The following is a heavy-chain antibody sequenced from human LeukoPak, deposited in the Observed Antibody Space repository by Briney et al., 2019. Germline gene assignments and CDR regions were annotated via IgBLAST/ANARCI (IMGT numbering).Heavy chain of an antibody. V-gene: IGHV3-23*01. CDR2: ISGSGGST. Sequence: GGSLRLSCAASGFTFSSYAMSWVRQAPGEGLEWVSAISGSGGSTYYADSVKGRFTISRDNSKNTLYLQMNSLRAEDTAVYYCAETTVTTKGYYYGMDVWGQGTTVTVSS. D-gene: IGHD4-17*01. CDR3: AETTVTTKGYYYGMDV. CDR1: GFTFSSYA. J-gene: IGHJ6*02.